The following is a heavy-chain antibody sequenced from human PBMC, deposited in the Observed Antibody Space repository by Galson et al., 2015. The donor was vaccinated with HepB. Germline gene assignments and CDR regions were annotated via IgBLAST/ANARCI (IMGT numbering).Heavy chain of an antibody. Sequence: LTCTVSGGSISSDGYFWSWIRQRPGEGLEWIGYIHYSGITHYNPSLKGRLTLSLDASKNQFSLNLSYVIAADTAVYYCARTIYSSSARYYHYGLDVWGQGTTVTVS. D-gene: IGHD6-6*01. V-gene: IGHV4-31*03. CDR1: GGSISSDGYF. CDR2: IHYSGIT. CDR3: ARTIYSSSARYYHYGLDV. J-gene: IGHJ6*02.